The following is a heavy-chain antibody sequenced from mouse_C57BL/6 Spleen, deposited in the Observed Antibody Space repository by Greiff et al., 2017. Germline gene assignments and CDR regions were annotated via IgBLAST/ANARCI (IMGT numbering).Heavy chain of an antibody. J-gene: IGHJ2*01. CDR3: EKSGGP. Sequence: QVQLQQSGPELVKPGASVKISCKASGYAFSSSWMNWVKPRPGKGLEWLGRIYPGDGDTNYNGKFKGKATLTADKASSTAYMQLSGLTAEDSAVYFYEKSGGPGGQGTTLTVSS. V-gene: IGHV1-82*01. D-gene: IGHD1-1*02. CDR1: GYAFSSSW. CDR2: IYPGDGDT.